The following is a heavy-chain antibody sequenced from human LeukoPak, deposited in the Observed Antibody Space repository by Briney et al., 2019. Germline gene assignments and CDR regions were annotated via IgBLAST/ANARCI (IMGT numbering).Heavy chain of an antibody. Sequence: GESLKISCKGSGYSFTSYWVVWVRQMPGKGLEWMGIIYPRDSDTRYSPSFEGQVTISADKSITTAYLHWSSLKASDTAMYYCARHDRDDYDNDGYFDFWGQGTLVTVSS. V-gene: IGHV5-51*01. CDR3: ARHDRDDYDNDGYFDF. J-gene: IGHJ4*02. CDR2: IYPRDSDT. CDR1: GYSFTSYW. D-gene: IGHD3-22*01.